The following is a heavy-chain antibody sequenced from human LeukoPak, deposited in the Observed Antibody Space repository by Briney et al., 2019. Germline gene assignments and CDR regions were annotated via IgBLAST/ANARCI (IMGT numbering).Heavy chain of an antibody. V-gene: IGHV1-8*03. CDR1: GYTFTSYG. Sequence: ASVKVSCKASGYTFTSYGISWVRQAPGQGLEWMGWMNPNSGNTGYAQKFQGRVTITRNTSISTAYMELSSLRSEDTAVYYCARGYCSSTSCYVYYYYMDVWGKGTTVTVSS. D-gene: IGHD2-2*01. CDR2: MNPNSGNT. J-gene: IGHJ6*03. CDR3: ARGYCSSTSCYVYYYYMDV.